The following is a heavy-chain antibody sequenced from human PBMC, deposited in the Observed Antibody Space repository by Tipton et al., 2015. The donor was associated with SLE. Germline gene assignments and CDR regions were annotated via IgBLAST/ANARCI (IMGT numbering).Heavy chain of an antibody. V-gene: IGHV4-39*07. J-gene: IGHJ6*02. CDR1: GDSISSSSYY. Sequence: TLSLTCIVSGDSISSSSYYWGWIRQPPGKGLEWVGTVYYTGNTFYNPSLKSRVSISVDTSKNHFSLRLRSVTAADTAVYYCARMGGGYYYFYGMDVWGQGTTVTVSS. CDR3: ARMGGGYYYFYGMDV. D-gene: IGHD1-26*01. CDR2: VYYTGNT.